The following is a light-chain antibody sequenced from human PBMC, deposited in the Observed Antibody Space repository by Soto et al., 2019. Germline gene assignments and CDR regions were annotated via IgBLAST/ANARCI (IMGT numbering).Light chain of an antibody. CDR3: QQYSSYAS. CDR1: QSVSRW. J-gene: IGKJ1*01. V-gene: IGKV1-5*01. Sequence: IQMTQSPSTLSASLGDRVAITCRASQSVSRWLAWYQQKPGKAPKLLISDVSNLERGVPSRSSGSGSGTEFTLTISSLETDDVATYYCQQYSSYASFGQGTKVDIK. CDR2: DVS.